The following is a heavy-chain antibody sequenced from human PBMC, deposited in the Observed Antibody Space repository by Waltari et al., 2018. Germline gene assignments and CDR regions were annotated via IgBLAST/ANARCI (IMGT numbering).Heavy chain of an antibody. J-gene: IGHJ3*02. V-gene: IGHV4-34*01. D-gene: IGHD3-3*01. CDR1: GGSFSGYY. Sequence: QVQLQQWGAGLLKPSETLSLTCAVYGGSFSGYYWSWIRQPPGKGLEWIGEINHSVRTNYNPSLKSGVTRSVDTSKNRFSLKLSSVTAADTAVYYCARLDPYYDFWSGYYLDAFDIWGQGTMVTVSS. CDR3: ARLDPYYDFWSGYYLDAFDI. CDR2: INHSVRT.